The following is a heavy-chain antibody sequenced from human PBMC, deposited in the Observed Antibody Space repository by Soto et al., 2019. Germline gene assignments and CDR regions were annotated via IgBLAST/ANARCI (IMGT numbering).Heavy chain of an antibody. J-gene: IGHJ2*01. D-gene: IGHD4-17*01. CDR1: GGTFSSHT. CDR3: ARPDFGDYWYFDL. CDR2: IIPALGTA. V-gene: IGHV1-69*08. Sequence: QDQLVQSGAEVKKPGSSVKVSCKASGGTFSSHTFSWVRQAPGQGLEWMGRIIPALGTATYAQKFQGRVTITADESATTVYMELNSLRSEDTAVYYCARPDFGDYWYFDLWGRGPLVTVSS.